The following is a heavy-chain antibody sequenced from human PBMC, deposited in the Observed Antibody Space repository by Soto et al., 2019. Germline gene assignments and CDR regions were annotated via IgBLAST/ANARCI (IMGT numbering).Heavy chain of an antibody. CDR2: ISGSGGST. CDR3: AKDLPKVVVTARGFDP. V-gene: IGHV3-23*01. D-gene: IGHD2-21*02. J-gene: IGHJ5*02. Sequence: GGSLRLSCAASGFTFSSYAMSWVRQAPGKGLEWVSAISGSGGSTYYADSVKGRFTISRDNSKNTLYLQMNSLRAEDTAVYYCAKDLPKVVVTARGFDPWGQGTLVTSPQ. CDR1: GFTFSSYA.